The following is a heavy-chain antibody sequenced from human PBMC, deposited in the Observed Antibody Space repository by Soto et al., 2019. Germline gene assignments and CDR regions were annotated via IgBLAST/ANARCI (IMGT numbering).Heavy chain of an antibody. Sequence: EVQLLDSGGGLVQPGGSLRLSCAASGFTFSSYAMSWVRQAPGKGLEWVSGISAGGGSTYYADSVKGRFTNSRDNSKNTLYLQMNSLRAEDTAVYYCARGALWYYYYAMDVWGQGTTVTVSS. J-gene: IGHJ6*02. CDR1: GFTFSSYA. V-gene: IGHV3-23*01. CDR2: ISAGGGST. CDR3: ARGALWYYYYAMDV. D-gene: IGHD2-15*01.